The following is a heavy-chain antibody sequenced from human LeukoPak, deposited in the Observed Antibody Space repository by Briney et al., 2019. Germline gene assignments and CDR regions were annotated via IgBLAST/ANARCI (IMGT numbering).Heavy chain of an antibody. J-gene: IGHJ5*02. CDR2: IIPIFGTA. CDR1: GGTFSSYA. CDR3: AREGDYYDSSGYTPFDP. V-gene: IGHV1-69*13. Sequence: SVKASCKASGGTFSSYAISWVRQAPGQGLEWMGGIIPIFGTANYAQKFQGRVTITADESTSTAYMELSSLRSEDTAVYYCAREGDYYDSSGYTPFDPWGQGTLVTVSS. D-gene: IGHD3-22*01.